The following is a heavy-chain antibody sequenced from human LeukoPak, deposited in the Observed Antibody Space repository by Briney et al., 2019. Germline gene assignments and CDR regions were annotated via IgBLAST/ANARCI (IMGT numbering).Heavy chain of an antibody. CDR1: GGSISSYY. CDR2: IYYSGST. Sequence: SETLSLTCTVSGGSISSYYWSWIRQPPGRGLEWIGYIYYSGSTNYNPSLKSRVTISVDTSKNQFSLKLGSVTAADTAVYYCARVNLLRWFDPWGQGTLVTVSS. D-gene: IGHD3-16*01. CDR3: ARVNLLRWFDP. V-gene: IGHV4-59*01. J-gene: IGHJ5*02.